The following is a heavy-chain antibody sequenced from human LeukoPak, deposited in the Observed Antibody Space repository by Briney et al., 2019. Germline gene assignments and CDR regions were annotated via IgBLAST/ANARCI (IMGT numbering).Heavy chain of an antibody. Sequence: SVKVSCKASGGTLSSYAISWVRQAPGQGLEWMGGIIPIFGTANYAQKFQGRVTITADKSTSTAYMELSSLRSEDTAVYYCARARYSYGDFFDYWGQGTLVTVSS. CDR3: ARARYSYGDFFDY. J-gene: IGHJ4*02. V-gene: IGHV1-69*06. CDR1: GGTLSSYA. D-gene: IGHD5-18*01. CDR2: IIPIFGTA.